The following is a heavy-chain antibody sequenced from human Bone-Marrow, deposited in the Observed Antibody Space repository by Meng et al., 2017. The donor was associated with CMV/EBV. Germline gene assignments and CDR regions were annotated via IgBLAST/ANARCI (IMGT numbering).Heavy chain of an antibody. CDR2: INPNNGAT. D-gene: IGHD6-19*01. CDR3: ARGILLAGKGAFDY. Sequence: SGYTFTGYNIHWVRQAPGHGLEWMGYINPNNGATNYAQKFQGRVTMTRDTSINTAYMEVSRLKSDDTAVYYCARGILLAGKGAFDYWGQGSLVTVSS. V-gene: IGHV1-2*02. J-gene: IGHJ4*02. CDR1: GYTFTGYN.